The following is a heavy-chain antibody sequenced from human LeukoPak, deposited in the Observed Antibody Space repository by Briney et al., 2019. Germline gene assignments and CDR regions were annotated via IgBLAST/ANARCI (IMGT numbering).Heavy chain of an antibody. CDR3: AKEGAIAAGDWFDP. V-gene: IGHV3-9*01. Sequence: GRSLRLSCAASGFTFDDYAMHWVRQAPGKGLEWVSCISWNSGRIGYADSVKGRFTISRDNAKNSLYLQMNSLRAEDTALYYCAKEGAIAAGDWFDPWGQGSLVTVSS. CDR1: GFTFDDYA. D-gene: IGHD6-6*01. CDR2: ISWNSGRI. J-gene: IGHJ5*02.